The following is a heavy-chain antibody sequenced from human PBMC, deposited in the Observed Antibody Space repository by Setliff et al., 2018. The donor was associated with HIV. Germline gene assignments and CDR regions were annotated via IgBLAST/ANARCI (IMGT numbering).Heavy chain of an antibody. V-gene: IGHV3-23*01. D-gene: IGHD3-22*01. CDR3: ARGHYFKDV. CDR1: GFTFSTYA. Sequence: GSLRLSCAVSGFTFSTYAMSWVRQAPGKGLEWVSAISGSGGSTYYADSVRGRFTISRDNAKNSLYLQMNSLRAEDTAVYHCARGHYFKDVWDQGTTVTVSS. J-gene: IGHJ6*02. CDR2: ISGSGGST.